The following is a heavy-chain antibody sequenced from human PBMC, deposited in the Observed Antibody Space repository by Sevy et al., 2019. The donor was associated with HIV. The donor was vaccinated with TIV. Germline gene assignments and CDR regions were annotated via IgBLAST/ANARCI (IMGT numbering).Heavy chain of an antibody. CDR1: GYTFTGYY. D-gene: IGHD4-4*01. CDR2: ISPNSGDT. CDR3: ARGGPRDSDSAVW. Sequence: ASVKVSCKASGYTFTGYYIHWVRQAPGQGLEWMGWISPNSGDTHYEQIFRGRVTMTSDTSLTTAYMELNSLTSDDTAIYYCARGGPRDSDSAVWWGQGALVTVSS. J-gene: IGHJ4*02. V-gene: IGHV1-2*02.